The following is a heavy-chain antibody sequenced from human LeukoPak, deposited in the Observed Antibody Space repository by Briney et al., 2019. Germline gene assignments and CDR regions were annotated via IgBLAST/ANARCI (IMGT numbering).Heavy chain of an antibody. CDR1: GYSVSTGFY. Sequence: PSEILSLTCTVSGYSVSTGFYWGWIRQPPGKGLEWIGTIHGGGTTNYNPSLKSRVTISIDTSKSQFSLNLTSVTAADTAVYYCARGLASGYPPIPFDYWGQGTPVTVSS. J-gene: IGHJ4*02. D-gene: IGHD3-3*01. V-gene: IGHV4-38-2*02. CDR2: IHGGGTT. CDR3: ARGLASGYPPIPFDY.